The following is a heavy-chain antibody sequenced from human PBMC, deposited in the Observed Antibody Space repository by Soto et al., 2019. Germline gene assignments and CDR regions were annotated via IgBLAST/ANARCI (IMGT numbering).Heavy chain of an antibody. J-gene: IGHJ5*02. CDR2: ISAYNGNT. CDR3: ARVPLPYCSSTSCYGGNWFDP. D-gene: IGHD2-2*01. V-gene: IGHV1-18*01. CDR1: GYTFTSYG. Sequence: GASVKVSCKASGYTFTSYGISWVRQAPGRGLEWMGWISAYNGNTNYAQKLQGRVTMTTDTSTSTAYMELRSLRSDDTAVYYCARVPLPYCSSTSCYGGNWFDPWGQGTLV.